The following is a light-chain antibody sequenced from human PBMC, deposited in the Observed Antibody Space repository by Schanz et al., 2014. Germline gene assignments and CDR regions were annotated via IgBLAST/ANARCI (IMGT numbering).Light chain of an antibody. V-gene: IGKV3D-20*02. Sequence: DIVLTQSPGTLSLSPGERATLSCRASQSVSSSYFAWYQQKPGQAPRLLIYDASSRATGIPDRFSGSGSGTEFTLTISSLQSEDFAVYYCQQYKNWPWTFGQGTNVEIK. CDR1: QSVSSSY. J-gene: IGKJ1*01. CDR3: QQYKNWPWT. CDR2: DAS.